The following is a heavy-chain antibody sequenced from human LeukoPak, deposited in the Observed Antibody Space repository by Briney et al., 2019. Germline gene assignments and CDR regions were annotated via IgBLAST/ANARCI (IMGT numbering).Heavy chain of an antibody. CDR2: LYYDGST. D-gene: IGHD5-18*01. CDR3: ARYSYGGFYSDY. Sequence: SETLSLTCTVSGGSISGYYWSWLRQPPGKGLEWIGYLYYDGSTTYNPSLKSRVTISLDTSKNQFFLKLSSVTAADTAVYYCARYSYGGFYSDYWGQGTLVTVSS. J-gene: IGHJ4*02. V-gene: IGHV4-59*08. CDR1: GGSISGYY.